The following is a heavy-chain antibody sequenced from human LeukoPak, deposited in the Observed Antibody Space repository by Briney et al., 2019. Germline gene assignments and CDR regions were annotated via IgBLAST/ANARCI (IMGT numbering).Heavy chain of an antibody. CDR2: ISGSGGST. CDR1: GFTFSSYA. J-gene: IGHJ4*02. D-gene: IGHD3-3*02. Sequence: QSGGSLRLSCAASGFTFSSYAMSWVRQAPGRGLEWVSAISGSGGSTYYADSVKGRFTISSDNSKNKLYLQMNSLRAEDTAVYYCAKESRRPIFYFDYWVQGTLVSVCS. V-gene: IGHV3-23*01. CDR3: AKESRRPIFYFDY.